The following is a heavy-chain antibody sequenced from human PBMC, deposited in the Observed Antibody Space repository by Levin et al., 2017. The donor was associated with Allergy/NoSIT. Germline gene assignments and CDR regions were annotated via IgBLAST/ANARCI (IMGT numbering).Heavy chain of an antibody. D-gene: IGHD3-22*01. J-gene: IGHJ4*02. CDR2: ISYDGSNK. V-gene: IGHV3-30-3*01. CDR3: ARDGLYDSSGLPFDY. CDR1: GFTFSSYA. Sequence: GGSLRLSCAASGFTFSSYAMHWVRQAPGKGLEWVAVISYDGSNKYYADSVKGRFTISRDNSKNTLYLQMNSLRAEDTAVYYCARDGLYDSSGLPFDYWGQGTLVTVSS.